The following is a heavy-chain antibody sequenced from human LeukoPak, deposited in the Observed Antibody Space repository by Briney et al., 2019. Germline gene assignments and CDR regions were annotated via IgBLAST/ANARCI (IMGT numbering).Heavy chain of an antibody. D-gene: IGHD2-21*01. CDR1: GFTFSSYS. CDR2: ISSSSSST. J-gene: IGHJ4*02. CDR3: AKEAGCGLDY. Sequence: GGSLRLSCAASGFTFSSYSMNWVRQAPGKGLEWVSYISSSSSSTYYADSVKGRFTISRDNAKNSLYLQMNSLRDEDTAVYYCAKEAGCGLDYWGQGTLVTVSS. V-gene: IGHV3-48*02.